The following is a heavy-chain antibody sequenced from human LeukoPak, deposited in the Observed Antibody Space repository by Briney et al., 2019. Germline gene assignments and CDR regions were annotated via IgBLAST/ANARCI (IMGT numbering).Heavy chain of an antibody. CDR3: ARLIKWSSDY. J-gene: IGHJ4*02. Sequence: PGGSLRLSCAASGFTVSSNYMSWVRQAPGKGLEWVSVIYSGDTTYYADSVKGRFTISGHNSRNTLYLQMNSLRTEDTAMYYCARLIKWSSDYWGQGTLVTVSS. CDR2: IYSGDTT. CDR1: GFTVSSNY. V-gene: IGHV3-53*04. D-gene: IGHD2-15*01.